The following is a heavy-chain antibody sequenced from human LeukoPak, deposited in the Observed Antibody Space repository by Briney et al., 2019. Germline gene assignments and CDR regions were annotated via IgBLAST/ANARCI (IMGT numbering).Heavy chain of an antibody. J-gene: IGHJ4*02. CDR1: GYSFTSYW. CDR2: IYPGDSDT. D-gene: IGHD2-8*01. CDR3: ARHSPYCTNGVCYIDY. Sequence: GESLKISCMGSGYSFTSYWIGWVRQMPGKGLEWMGIIYPGDSDTRYSPSFQGQVTISADKSISTAYLQWSSLKASDTAMYYCARHSPYCTNGVCYIDYWGQGTLVTVSS. V-gene: IGHV5-51*01.